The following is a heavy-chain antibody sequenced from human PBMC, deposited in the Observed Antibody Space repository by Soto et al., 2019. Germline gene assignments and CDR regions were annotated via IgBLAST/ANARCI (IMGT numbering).Heavy chain of an antibody. CDR3: ARGAVVSLVRGVMGGNWFDA. Sequence: QVQLQESGPGLVRPSQTLSLTCTVSGASIISLDYYWTCISQPPGKGLEWIGHIYHTGATYYNPSLESRVVMSVDTSNNQFSLELTSVTAEDTAVFYCARGAVVSLVRGVMGGNWFDACGQGSLVTVSS. D-gene: IGHD3-10*01. CDR2: IYHTGAT. CDR1: GASIISLDYY. V-gene: IGHV4-30-4*01. J-gene: IGHJ5*02.